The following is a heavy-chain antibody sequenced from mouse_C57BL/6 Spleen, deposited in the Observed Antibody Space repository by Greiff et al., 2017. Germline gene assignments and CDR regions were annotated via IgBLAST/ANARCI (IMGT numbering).Heavy chain of an antibody. CDR2: ISSGSSTI. CDR1: GFTFSDYG. D-gene: IGHD1-1*01. Sequence: EVQVVESGGGLVKPGGSLKLSCAASGFTFSDYGMHWVRQAPEKGLEWVAYISSGSSTIYYADTVKGRFTISRDNAKNTLFLQMTSLRSEDTAMYYCARNNYYGSRGYFDYWGQGTTLTVSS. V-gene: IGHV5-17*01. CDR3: ARNNYYGSRGYFDY. J-gene: IGHJ2*01.